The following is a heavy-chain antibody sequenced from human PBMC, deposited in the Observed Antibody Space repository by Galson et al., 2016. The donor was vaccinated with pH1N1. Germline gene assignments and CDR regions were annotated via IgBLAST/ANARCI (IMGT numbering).Heavy chain of an antibody. D-gene: IGHD3-9*01. CDR2: IYYSGNT. CDR3: ARGDYDIFDGSHNTWYFDL. V-gene: IGHV4-59*11. CDR1: GGSISSHY. J-gene: IGHJ2*01. Sequence: ETLSLTCTVSGGSISSHYWSWIRQPPGKGLGWIGYIYYSGNTNYNSSLNSRVTISVDRSKNHFSLRLGSVTAAETVVYSCARGDYDIFDGSHNTWYFDLWGRGTLVTVSS.